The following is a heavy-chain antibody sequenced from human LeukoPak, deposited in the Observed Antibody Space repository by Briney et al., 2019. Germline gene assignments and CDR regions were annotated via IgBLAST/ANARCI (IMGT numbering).Heavy chain of an antibody. CDR3: ARAQRWLQFDY. CDR2: ISSSSTI. Sequence: GGSLRLSCAASGFTFSSYSMNWVRQAPGKGLEWVSYISSSSTIYYADSVKGRFTISRDNAKNPLYLQMNSLRAEDTAVYYCARAQRWLQFDYWGQGTLVTVSS. CDR1: GFTFSSYS. J-gene: IGHJ4*02. V-gene: IGHV3-48*01. D-gene: IGHD5-24*01.